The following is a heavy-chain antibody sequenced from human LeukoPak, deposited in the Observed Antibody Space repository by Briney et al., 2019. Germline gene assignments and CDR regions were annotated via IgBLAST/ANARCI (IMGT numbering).Heavy chain of an antibody. V-gene: IGHV1-18*01. J-gene: IGHJ5*02. Sequence: GASVKVSCKASGYTFTSYGISWVRQAPGQGLEWMGWISAYNGNTIYAQKLQGRVTMTTDTSTSTAYMELRSLRSDDTAVYYCARDTNWNDGLDWFDPWGQGTLVTVSS. CDR1: GYTFTSYG. D-gene: IGHD1-1*01. CDR2: ISAYNGNT. CDR3: ARDTNWNDGLDWFDP.